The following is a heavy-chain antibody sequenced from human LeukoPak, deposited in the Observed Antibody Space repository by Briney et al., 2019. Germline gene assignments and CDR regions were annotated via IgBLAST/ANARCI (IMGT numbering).Heavy chain of an antibody. D-gene: IGHD3/OR15-3a*01. CDR2: IYHSGST. V-gene: IGHV4-38-2*01. CDR1: GYSLSSGYY. Sequence: PSETLSLTCAVSGYSLSSGYYWGWIRQPPGKGLAWIGSIYHSGSTYYNPSLKSRVTISVDTSKNQFSLKRSSVTAADTAVYYCARGHRTGHFDYWGQGTLVTVSS. CDR3: ARGHRTGHFDY. J-gene: IGHJ4*02.